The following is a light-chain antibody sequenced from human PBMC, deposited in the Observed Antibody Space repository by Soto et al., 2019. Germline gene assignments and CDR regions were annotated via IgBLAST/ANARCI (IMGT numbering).Light chain of an antibody. CDR2: DAS. Sequence: DIPMTQSPSTLSASVGDRVTITCRASQTIGNWLAWYHQKPGKAPNLLIYDASSLESGVPSRFSGSGSGTEFTLTISSLQPDDFATYYCQQYNSDVYSFGQGTKLEIK. CDR1: QTIGNW. CDR3: QQYNSDVYS. J-gene: IGKJ2*01. V-gene: IGKV1-5*03.